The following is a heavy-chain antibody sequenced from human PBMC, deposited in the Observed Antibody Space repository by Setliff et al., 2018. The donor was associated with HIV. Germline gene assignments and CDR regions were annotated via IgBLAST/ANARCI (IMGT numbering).Heavy chain of an antibody. Sequence: GSLRLSCAASGFTFSTYAMHWVRQAPGKGLRWVAVISYDGSNKYYADSVKGRFTISRDNSKNTLYLQMNSLRAEDTALYYCAGGASFDKSGYYNAPLSFDYWGQGTLVTVSS. CDR1: GFTFSTYA. D-gene: IGHD3-22*01. CDR3: AGGASFDKSGYYNAPLSFDY. CDR2: ISYDGSNK. J-gene: IGHJ4*02. V-gene: IGHV3-30*04.